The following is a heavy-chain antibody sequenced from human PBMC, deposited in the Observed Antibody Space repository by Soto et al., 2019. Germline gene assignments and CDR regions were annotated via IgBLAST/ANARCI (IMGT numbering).Heavy chain of an antibody. D-gene: IGHD2-15*01. Sequence: QVQLVQSGAEVKKPGASVKVSCKASGYTFTSYYMHWVRQVPGQGLEWMGIINPSGGSTSYAQKFQGRVTMTRDTSTSTVYMELSSLRSEDTAVYYCARGEGVYCSGGSCYSGYYYYGMDVWGQGTTVTVSS. CDR3: ARGEGVYCSGGSCYSGYYYYGMDV. CDR1: GYTFTSYY. V-gene: IGHV1-46*01. CDR2: INPSGGST. J-gene: IGHJ6*02.